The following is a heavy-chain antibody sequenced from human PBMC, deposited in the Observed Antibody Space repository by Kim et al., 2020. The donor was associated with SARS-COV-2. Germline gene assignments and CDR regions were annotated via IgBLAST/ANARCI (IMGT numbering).Heavy chain of an antibody. CDR2: ISSSGSTI. CDR3: ARVDTAMVNFDY. D-gene: IGHD5-18*01. Sequence: GGSLRLSCAASGFTFSSYEMNWVRQAPGKGLEWVSYISSSGSTIYYADSVKGRFTISRDNAKNSLYLQMNSLRAEDTAVYYCARVDTAMVNFDYWGQGTLVTVSS. J-gene: IGHJ4*02. CDR1: GFTFSSYE. V-gene: IGHV3-48*03.